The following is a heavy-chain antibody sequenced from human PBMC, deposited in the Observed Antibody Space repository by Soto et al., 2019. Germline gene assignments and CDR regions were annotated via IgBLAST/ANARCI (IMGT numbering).Heavy chain of an antibody. J-gene: IGHJ5*01. Sequence: LSLTCTVSGGSISDDSYWSWIRQTPGKGLEWIGYIYHTGNTYYNPSLRSRVSISVDKSESQFSLKLISVTAADTAVYFCARDEYQLLSSVSWFDSWGQGTLVTVSS. CDR1: GGSISDDSY. CDR2: IYHTGNT. V-gene: IGHV4-30-4*01. D-gene: IGHD2-2*01. CDR3: ARDEYQLLSSVSWFDS.